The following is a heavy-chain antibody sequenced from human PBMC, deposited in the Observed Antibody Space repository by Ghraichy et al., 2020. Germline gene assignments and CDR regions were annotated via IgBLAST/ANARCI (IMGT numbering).Heavy chain of an antibody. D-gene: IGHD2-21*02. CDR1: GFTFSGSA. CDR3: TSLTFCGGDCYSGELHFYH. V-gene: IGHV3-73*01. Sequence: GGSLRLSCAASGFTFSGSAIHWVRQASGKGLEWIGRIRSKSKNYATSYYASLKGRFTISRDDSKDAAFLQMNSLKIDDTAVYYCTSLTFCGGDCYSGELHFYHWGQGSLVTVSS. CDR2: IRSKSKNYAT. J-gene: IGHJ4*02.